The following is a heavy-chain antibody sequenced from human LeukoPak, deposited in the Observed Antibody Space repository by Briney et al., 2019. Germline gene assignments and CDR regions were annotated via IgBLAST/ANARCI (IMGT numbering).Heavy chain of an antibody. CDR3: ARTRTNYYFDY. J-gene: IGHJ4*02. CDR2: ISSSGGTM. D-gene: IGHD1-1*01. CDR1: GYSLSDYS. Sequence: PGGSLRLSCAASGYSLSDYSISWIRQAPGKGLEWISYISSSGGTMTYADSVRGRFTISRDNAKNSLYLEMTSLRAEDTAVYYCARTRTNYYFDYWGQGTLVTFSS. V-gene: IGHV3-11*01.